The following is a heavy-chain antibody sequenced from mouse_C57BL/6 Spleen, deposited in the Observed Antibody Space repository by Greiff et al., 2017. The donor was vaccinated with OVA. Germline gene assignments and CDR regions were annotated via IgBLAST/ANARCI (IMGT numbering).Heavy chain of an antibody. CDR3: TRPELGRFDY. Sequence: LQESGAELVRPGASVTLSCKASGYTFTDYEMHWVKQTPVHGLEWIGAIDPETGGTAYNQKFKGKAILTADKSYSTAYMELRSLTSEDSAVYYCTRPELGRFDYWGQGTTLTVSS. V-gene: IGHV1-15*01. J-gene: IGHJ2*01. CDR2: IDPETGGT. CDR1: GYTFTDYE.